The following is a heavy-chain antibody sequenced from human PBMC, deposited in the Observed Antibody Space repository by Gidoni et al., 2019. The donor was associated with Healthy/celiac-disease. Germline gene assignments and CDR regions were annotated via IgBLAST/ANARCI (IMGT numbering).Heavy chain of an antibody. D-gene: IGHD3-22*01. CDR1: GFSLSTSGVG. V-gene: IGHV2-5*02. CDR3: AHSRYYDSSGYYHPYFDY. Sequence: QITLKESGPTLVKPTQTLTLTCTFSGFSLSTSGVGVGWIRQPPGKALEWLALIYWDDDKRYSPSLKSRLTITKDTSKNQVVLTMTNMDPVDTATYYCAHSRYYDSSGYYHPYFDYWGQGTLVTVSS. CDR2: IYWDDDK. J-gene: IGHJ4*02.